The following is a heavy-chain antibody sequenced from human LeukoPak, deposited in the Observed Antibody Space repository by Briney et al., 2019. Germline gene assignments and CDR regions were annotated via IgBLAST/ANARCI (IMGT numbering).Heavy chain of an antibody. CDR1: GGSISSSSYY. CDR2: IYYSGST. CDR3: ARDEPVYGSGSYPFDY. V-gene: IGHV4-39*07. D-gene: IGHD3-10*01. Sequence: PSETPSLTCTVSGGSISSSSYYWGWIRQPPGKGLEWIGSIYYSGSTYYNPSLKSRVTVSVDTSKNQFSLKLSSVTAADTAVYYCARDEPVYGSGSYPFDYWGQGTLVTASS. J-gene: IGHJ4*02.